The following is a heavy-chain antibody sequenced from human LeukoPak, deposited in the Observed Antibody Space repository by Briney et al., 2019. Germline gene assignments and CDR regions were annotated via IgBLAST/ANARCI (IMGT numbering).Heavy chain of an antibody. CDR2: INPNSGGT. V-gene: IGHV1-2*06. CDR3: ARYCSSTSCSKKPDY. CDR1: GYTFTGYY. Sequence: ASVKVSCKASGYTFTGYYMHWLRQAPGQGLEWMGRINPNSGGTNYAQKFQGRVTMTRGTSISTAYMELSRLRSDDTAVYYCARYCSSTSCSKKPDYWGQGTLVTVSS. J-gene: IGHJ4*02. D-gene: IGHD2-2*01.